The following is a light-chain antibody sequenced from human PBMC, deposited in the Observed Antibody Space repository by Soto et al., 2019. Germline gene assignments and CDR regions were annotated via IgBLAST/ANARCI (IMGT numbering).Light chain of an antibody. J-gene: IGLJ3*02. Sequence: QSVLTQPPSVSAAPGQKVTISCSGSSSNIGNNYVSWYQQLPGTAPKLLIYDNNKRPSGIPDRFSGSKSGTSATLGITGLQTGDEADYYCGAWDDSLSGWVFGGGTKVTVL. V-gene: IGLV1-51*01. CDR2: DNN. CDR3: GAWDDSLSGWV. CDR1: SSNIGNNY.